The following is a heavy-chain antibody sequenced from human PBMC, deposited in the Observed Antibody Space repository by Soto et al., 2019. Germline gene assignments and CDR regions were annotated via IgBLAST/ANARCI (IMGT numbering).Heavy chain of an antibody. J-gene: IGHJ5*01. CDR3: ARSFPRFTAPDS. Sequence: EVQLVESGGGLVQPGGSLRLSCAASGFIFSNYEMNWVRQAPGKGLQWVSFISPTGNKIYYGESVKGRFTISRDNAKNSMFLQMNSLTAEDTAVYFCARSFPRFTAPDSWGQGTLVTVAS. V-gene: IGHV3-48*03. CDR2: ISPTGNKI. CDR1: GFIFSNYE. D-gene: IGHD2-21*02.